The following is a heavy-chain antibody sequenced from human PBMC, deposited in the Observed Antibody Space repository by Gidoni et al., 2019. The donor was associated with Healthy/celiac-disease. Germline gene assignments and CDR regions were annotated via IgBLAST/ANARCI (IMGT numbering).Heavy chain of an antibody. CDR3: ARRRGGYCSGGSCYNFDY. CDR1: GYTFTGYY. J-gene: IGHJ4*02. Sequence: QVQLVQSGAEVKKPGASVKVSCKASGYTFTGYYMHWVRQAPGQGLEWMGRINPNSGGTNYAQKFQGRVTMTRDTSISTAYMELSRLRSDDTAVYYCARRRGGYCSGGSCYNFDYWGQGTLVTVSS. D-gene: IGHD2-15*01. V-gene: IGHV1-2*06. CDR2: INPNSGGT.